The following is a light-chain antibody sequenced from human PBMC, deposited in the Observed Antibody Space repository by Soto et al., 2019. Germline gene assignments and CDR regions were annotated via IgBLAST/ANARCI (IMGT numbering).Light chain of an antibody. CDR2: AAS. J-gene: IGKJ1*01. CDR3: QKYNSAPPTT. Sequence: DIQMTQSPSSLSASVGDRVTITCRASQGISNYLAWYQQKPGKVPKLLIYAASTLQSGVPSRFSGSGSGTDFTLTISSLQPEDVATYYCQKYNSAPPTTFGQGTKVEIK. V-gene: IGKV1-27*01. CDR1: QGISNY.